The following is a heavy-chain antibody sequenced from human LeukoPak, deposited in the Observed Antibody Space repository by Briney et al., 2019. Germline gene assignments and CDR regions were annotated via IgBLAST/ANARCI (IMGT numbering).Heavy chain of an antibody. V-gene: IGHV1-2*02. D-gene: IGHD2-2*01. CDR1: GYTFTGYY. CDR3: ARSVADCSSTSCYLGHYYYMDV. CDR2: INPNSGGT. J-gene: IGHJ6*03. Sequence: RASVKVSCKASGYTFTGYYMHWVRQAPGQGLEWMGWINPNSGGTNYAQKFQGRVTMTRDTSISTAYMELSRLRSDDTAVYYCARSVADCSSTSCYLGHYYYMDVWGKGTTVTVSS.